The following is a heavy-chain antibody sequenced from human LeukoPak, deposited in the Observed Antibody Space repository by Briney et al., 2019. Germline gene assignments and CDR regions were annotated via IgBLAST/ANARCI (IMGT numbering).Heavy chain of an antibody. V-gene: IGHV4-31*03. CDR2: IYYSGST. J-gene: IGHJ6*03. CDR3: ARAIGYCSSTSCYLRASYYMDV. D-gene: IGHD2-2*01. CDR1: GGSISSGGYY. Sequence: TLSLTCTVSGGSISSGGYYWSWIRQHPGKGLEWIGHIYYSGSTYYNPSLKSRVTISVDTSKNQFSLKLSSVTAADTAVYYCARAIGYCSSTSCYLRASYYMDVWGKGTTVTVSS.